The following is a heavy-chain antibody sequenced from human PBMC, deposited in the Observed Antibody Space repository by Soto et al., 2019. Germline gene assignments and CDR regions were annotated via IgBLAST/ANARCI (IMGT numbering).Heavy chain of an antibody. J-gene: IGHJ5*02. Sequence: QVQLVQFGAEVKKPGSSVKVSCKASGGTFSSYAISWVRQAPGQGLEWMGGIIPIFGTANYAQKFQGRVTITADESTSTAYMELSSLRSEDTAVYYCARGGLGYGGFRNWGFDPWGQGTLVTVSS. CDR2: IIPIFGTA. CDR1: GGTFSSYA. D-gene: IGHD4-17*01. V-gene: IGHV1-69*01. CDR3: ARGGLGYGGFRNWGFDP.